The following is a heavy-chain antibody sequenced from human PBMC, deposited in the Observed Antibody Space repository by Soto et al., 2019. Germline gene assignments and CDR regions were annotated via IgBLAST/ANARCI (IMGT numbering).Heavy chain of an antibody. V-gene: IGHV3-7*03. CDR3: TRGAGGWNYYYAMDV. D-gene: IGHD6-19*01. J-gene: IGHJ6*02. Sequence: GGSLRLSCAASGFPFNNYYMTWVRQASGKGLEWVASIKEDGNEKYYVDSVKGRFTISRDNDKNSLSLQMNSLRAEDTAVYYCTRGAGGWNYYYAMDVWGPGATVTVSS. CDR2: IKEDGNEK. CDR1: GFPFNNYY.